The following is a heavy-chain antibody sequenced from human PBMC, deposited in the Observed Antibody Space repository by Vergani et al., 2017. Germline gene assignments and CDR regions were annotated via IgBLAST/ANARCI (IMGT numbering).Heavy chain of an antibody. Sequence: QVQLVQSGAEVKKPGASVKVSCKASGYTFTSYAMHWVRQAPGQRLEWMGWSNAGNGNTKYSQEFQGRVTITRDTSTSTVYMELSSLRSEDTAVYYCARVGYNWNEGAFDIWGQGTMVTVSS. CDR3: ARVGYNWNEGAFDI. V-gene: IGHV1-3*02. CDR2: SNAGNGNT. CDR1: GYTFTSYA. D-gene: IGHD1-1*01. J-gene: IGHJ3*02.